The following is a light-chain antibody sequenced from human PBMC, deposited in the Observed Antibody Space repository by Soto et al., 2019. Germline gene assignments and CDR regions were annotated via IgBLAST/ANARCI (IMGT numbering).Light chain of an antibody. CDR3: KQFNNYPLT. J-gene: IGKJ4*01. V-gene: IGKV1D-13*01. CDR1: QDITSA. Sequence: AIQLTKSPSSLSASVRDSAPITCRASQDITSALAWWQKKPGSPPKLLIYEASNLETGVPSRFSGSGSGTDFTLTISSLQPAEFATYYCKQFNNYPLTVGGGTKVDIK. CDR2: EAS.